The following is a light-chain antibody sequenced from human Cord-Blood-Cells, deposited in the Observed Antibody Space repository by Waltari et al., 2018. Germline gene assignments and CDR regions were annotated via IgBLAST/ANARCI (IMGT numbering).Light chain of an antibody. CDR2: CAS. Sequence: DIVMTQSPDSLAVSLGERSTIHCQSSQSVLYNSNNKNYLALYQQKPGQPPKLLIYCASTRVSGVPDRFSGSGSGTDFTLTISSLQAEDVAVYYCQQYYSTPYTFGQGTKLEIK. CDR1: QSVLYNSNNKNY. CDR3: QQYYSTPYT. V-gene: IGKV4-1*01. J-gene: IGKJ2*01.